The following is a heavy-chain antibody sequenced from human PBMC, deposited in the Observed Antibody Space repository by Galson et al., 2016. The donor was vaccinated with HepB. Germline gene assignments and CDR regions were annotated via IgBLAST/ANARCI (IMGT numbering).Heavy chain of an antibody. CDR3: ARDPQYQLTNYYYYGMDV. V-gene: IGHV3-33*08. J-gene: IGHJ6*02. D-gene: IGHD2-2*01. CDR1: RFTFSSYW. Sequence: SLRLSCAASRFTFSSYWMYWVRQAPGKGLEWVAIIWYDGSDKYYADSVKGRFTISRDNSKSTLYLQMNSLRAEDTAVYYCARDPQYQLTNYYYYGMDVWGQGTTVTV. CDR2: IWYDGSDK.